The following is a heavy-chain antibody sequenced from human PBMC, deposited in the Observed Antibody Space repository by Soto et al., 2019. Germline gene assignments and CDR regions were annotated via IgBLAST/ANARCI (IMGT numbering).Heavy chain of an antibody. J-gene: IGHJ5*01. CDR3: ARTTMKRVVSHFDS. D-gene: IGHD3-22*01. V-gene: IGHV4-31*03. Sequence: PSETLSLTCPVSGDSISRGGYYWSWIRQHPGKGLEWIGYIYHSGSSFYNPSLKSRAMLSVDTSKNQLSLRLSSVTAADTAVYYCARTTMKRVVSHFDSWGQGTLVTVSS. CDR2: IYHSGSS. CDR1: GDSISRGGYY.